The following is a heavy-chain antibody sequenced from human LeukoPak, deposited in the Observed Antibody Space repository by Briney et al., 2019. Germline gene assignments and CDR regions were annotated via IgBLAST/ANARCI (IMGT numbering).Heavy chain of an antibody. D-gene: IGHD3-10*01. J-gene: IGHJ3*02. Sequence: PGRSLRLSCAASGFTLISYQMHWVRQAPGKGLEWVALISFDGTSEYYAGSVKGRFTISRDNSKNALYLQVSSLRPDDTAVYFCAREACLYGSGNAFDIWGQGIMVTVSS. CDR1: GFTLISYQ. V-gene: IGHV3-30-3*01. CDR2: ISFDGTSE. CDR3: AREACLYGSGNAFDI.